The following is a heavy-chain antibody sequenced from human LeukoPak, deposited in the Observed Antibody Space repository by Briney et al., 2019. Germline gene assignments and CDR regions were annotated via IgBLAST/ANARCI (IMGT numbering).Heavy chain of an antibody. Sequence: GGSLRLSCAASALTFSNAWMNWVRQAPGKGLEWVGRIKSKSDGGTSDYAEPVKGRFTISRDDSKNTLFLQMNSPKIDDTGVYYCTTDGARGSWFDPWGQGTLVTVSS. CDR3: TTDGARGSWFDP. J-gene: IGHJ5*02. V-gene: IGHV3-15*07. CDR1: ALTFSNAW. CDR2: IKSKSDGGTS. D-gene: IGHD3-16*01.